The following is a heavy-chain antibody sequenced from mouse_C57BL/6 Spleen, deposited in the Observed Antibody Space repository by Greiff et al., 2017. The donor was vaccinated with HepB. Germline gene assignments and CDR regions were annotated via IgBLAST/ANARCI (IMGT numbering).Heavy chain of an antibody. Sequence: VQLQKSGAELMKPGASVKLSCKATGYTFTGYWIEWVKQRPGHGLEWIGEILPGSGSTNYNEKFKGKATFTADTSSNTAYMQLSSLTTEDSAIYYCARSGSSGYISYYAMDYWGQGTSVTVSS. D-gene: IGHD3-2*02. V-gene: IGHV1-9*01. CDR3: ARSGSSGYISYYAMDY. J-gene: IGHJ4*01. CDR1: GYTFTGYW. CDR2: ILPGSGST.